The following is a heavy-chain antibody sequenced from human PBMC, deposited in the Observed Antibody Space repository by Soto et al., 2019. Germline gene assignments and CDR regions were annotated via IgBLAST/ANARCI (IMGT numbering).Heavy chain of an antibody. CDR2: ISSSSSYI. Sequence: NPGGSLRLSCAASGFTFSSYSMNWVRQAPGKGLEWVSSISSSSSYIYYADSVKGRFTISRDNAKNSLYLQMNSLRAEDTAVYYCARDHYYDSSGYPNWFDPWGQGTLVTVSS. CDR3: ARDHYYDSSGYPNWFDP. V-gene: IGHV3-21*01. J-gene: IGHJ5*02. D-gene: IGHD3-22*01. CDR1: GFTFSSYS.